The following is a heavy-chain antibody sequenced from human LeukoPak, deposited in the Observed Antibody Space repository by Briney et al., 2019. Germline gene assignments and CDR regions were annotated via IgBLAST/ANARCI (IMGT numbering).Heavy chain of an antibody. CDR1: GYTFTDYY. D-gene: IGHD6-13*01. V-gene: IGHV1-2*02. CDR3: GRGGIAATGNWFDP. J-gene: IGHJ5*02. CDR2: INPNSGGT. Sequence: GASVKVSCRASGYTFTDYYMHWVRQAPGQGLGWMGWINPNSGGTSYAQKFQGRVTMTRDTSISTAYMELRRLRSDDTALYYCGRGGIAATGNWFDPWGQGTLVTVSS.